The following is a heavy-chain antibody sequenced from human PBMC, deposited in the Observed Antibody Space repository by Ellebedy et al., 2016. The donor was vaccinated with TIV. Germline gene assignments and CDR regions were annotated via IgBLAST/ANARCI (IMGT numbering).Heavy chain of an antibody. CDR3: ARDYYYYYMDV. V-gene: IGHV4-61*02. Sequence: SETLSLXXTVSGDSISSGSYYWSWIRQPAGKGLEWIGRFYTSGDISYNPSLKSRVTMSVDMSKNQFSLKLSSVTAADTAVYYCARDYYYYYMDVWGKGTTVTVSS. CDR2: FYTSGDI. CDR1: GDSISSGSYY. J-gene: IGHJ6*03.